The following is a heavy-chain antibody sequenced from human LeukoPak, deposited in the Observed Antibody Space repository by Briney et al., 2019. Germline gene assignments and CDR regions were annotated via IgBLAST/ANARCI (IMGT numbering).Heavy chain of an antibody. V-gene: IGHV1-18*01. CDR2: ISAYNGNT. CDR1: GYTFTSYG. D-gene: IGHD6-6*01. Sequence: ASVKVSCKASGYTFTSYGISWVRQAPGQGLEWMGWISAYNGNTNYAQKLQGRVTMTTDTSTSTAYMELRSLRSDDQAVYYCARGGGYSSSSRKHYYYYYYMDVWGKGTMVTVSS. J-gene: IGHJ6*03. CDR3: ARGGGYSSSSRKHYYYYYYMDV.